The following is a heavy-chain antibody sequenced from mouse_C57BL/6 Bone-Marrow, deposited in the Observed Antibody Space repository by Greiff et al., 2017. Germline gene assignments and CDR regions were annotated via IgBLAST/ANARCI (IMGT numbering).Heavy chain of an antibody. J-gene: IGHJ2*01. CDR3: TRWDYGSSYDYFDY. CDR2: IDPETGGT. D-gene: IGHD1-1*01. CDR1: GYTFTDYE. Sequence: QVQLQQSGAELVRPGASVTLSCKASGYTFTDYEMPWVKQTPVHGLEWIGAIDPETGGTAYKQKFKGKAKLTADKSSSTAYMELSSLTSEDSAVYYCTRWDYGSSYDYFDYWGQGTTLTVSS. V-gene: IGHV1-15*01.